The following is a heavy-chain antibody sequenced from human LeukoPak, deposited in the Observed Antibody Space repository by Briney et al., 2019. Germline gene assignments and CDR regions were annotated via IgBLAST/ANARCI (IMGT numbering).Heavy chain of an antibody. Sequence: PSETLSLTCSVSGGSISSGSYYWTWVRQPAGKGLEWIGRFHTSGSTNYNPSLKSRVTISLDTSKNQFSLKLSSVTAADTAVYYCARDDYDSSGFPPAFDIWGQGTMVTVSS. J-gene: IGHJ3*02. CDR1: GGSISSGSYY. D-gene: IGHD3-22*01. CDR2: FHTSGST. CDR3: ARDDYDSSGFPPAFDI. V-gene: IGHV4-61*02.